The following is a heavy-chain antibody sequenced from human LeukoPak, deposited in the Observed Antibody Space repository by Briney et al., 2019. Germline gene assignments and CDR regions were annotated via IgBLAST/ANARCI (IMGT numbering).Heavy chain of an antibody. J-gene: IGHJ5*01. Sequence: SETLSLTCTVSGGSISSSSYFWGWIRQPPGKGLEWLGIIYYSGTTYYNPSLKSRVTISVDTSKNQFSLKLSSVTAADTAVHYCARRGLYGSSPFDSWGQGTLVTVSS. V-gene: IGHV4-39*01. CDR1: GGSISSSSYF. CDR2: IYYSGTT. CDR3: ARRGLYGSSPFDS. D-gene: IGHD2-2*01.